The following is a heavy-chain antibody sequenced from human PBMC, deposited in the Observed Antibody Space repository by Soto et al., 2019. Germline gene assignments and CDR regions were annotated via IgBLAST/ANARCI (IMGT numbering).Heavy chain of an antibody. V-gene: IGHV4-59*01. CDR3: AGDYFSMGATHFRVDGQYGMDV. CDR2: INHSGST. D-gene: IGHD1-26*01. J-gene: IGHJ6*02. CDR1: GGSISSYY. Sequence: SETLSLTCAVSGGSISSYYWSWIRQPPGKGLEWIGDINHSGSTNYNPSLKSRVTISVDTSKNQFSLKLSSVTAADTAVYYCAGDYFSMGATHFRVDGQYGMDVWGQGTTVTVSS.